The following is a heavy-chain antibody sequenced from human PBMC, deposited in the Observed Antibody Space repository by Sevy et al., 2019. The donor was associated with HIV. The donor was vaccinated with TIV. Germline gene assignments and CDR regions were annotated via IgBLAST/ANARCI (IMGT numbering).Heavy chain of an antibody. CDR3: AKDWKYCSSTSCPLLGYGMDV. J-gene: IGHJ6*02. D-gene: IGHD2-2*01. V-gene: IGHV3-30*02. CDR1: GFTFSSYG. CDR2: IRYDGSNK. Sequence: GGSLRLSCAASGFTFSSYGMHWVRQAPGKGLEWVAFIRYDGSNKYYADSVKGRFTISRDNSKNTLYLQMNSLRAEDTAVYYCAKDWKYCSSTSCPLLGYGMDVWGQWTTVTVSS.